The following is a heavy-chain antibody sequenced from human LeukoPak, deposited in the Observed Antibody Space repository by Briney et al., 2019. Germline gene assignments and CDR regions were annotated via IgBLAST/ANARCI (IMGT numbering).Heavy chain of an antibody. V-gene: IGHV3-74*01. Sequence: GGSLRLSCAASGFTFSNYWMHWVRQAPGKGLVWVSRIKSDGSSTSYAESVKGRFIISRDNAKNTLFLQMNSLRAEDTAMYYCVREGRDKGYDFDNWGQGNLVIVSS. CDR2: IKSDGSST. CDR3: VREGRDKGYDFDN. CDR1: GFTFSNYW. D-gene: IGHD5-12*01. J-gene: IGHJ4*02.